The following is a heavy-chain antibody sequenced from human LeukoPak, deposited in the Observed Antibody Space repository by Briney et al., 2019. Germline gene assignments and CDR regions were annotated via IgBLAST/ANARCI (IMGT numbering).Heavy chain of an antibody. CDR1: GFTFSRYG. J-gene: IGHJ4*02. CDR3: AKDEYSSGWYPMDY. D-gene: IGHD6-19*01. V-gene: IGHV3-30*02. Sequence: GGPLRLSCAASGFTFSRYGMHWLREAPGKGLEWLALLWYDGSNKYYAVCVKGRFTISRDNSKNTLDLQMNNLRAEDTAVYYCAKDEYSSGWYPMDYWGQGTLVTVSS. CDR2: LWYDGSNK.